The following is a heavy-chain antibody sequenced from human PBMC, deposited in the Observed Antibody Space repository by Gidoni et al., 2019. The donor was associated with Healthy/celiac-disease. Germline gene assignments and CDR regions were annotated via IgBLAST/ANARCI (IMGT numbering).Heavy chain of an antibody. J-gene: IGHJ5*02. CDR2: INHSGST. V-gene: IGHV4-34*01. CDR1: GGSVRGYY. Sequence: QVQLQQWGAGLLKHSETLSLTCAVYGGSVRGYYWSLIRQPPGKGLEWIGEINHSGSTNYNPSLKRRVTISVDTSKNQFSLKLSSVTAADTAVYYCARGRIRVRGARPYNWFDPWGQGTLVTVSS. D-gene: IGHD3-10*01. CDR3: ARGRIRVRGARPYNWFDP.